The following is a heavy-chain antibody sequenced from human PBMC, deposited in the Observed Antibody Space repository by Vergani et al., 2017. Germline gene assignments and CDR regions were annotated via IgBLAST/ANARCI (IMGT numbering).Heavy chain of an antibody. CDR3: ARGLYGGNDGSFDL. CDR1: GYSFTSYW. CDR2: SDPSDSYI. Sequence: EVQLVQSGAEVKKPGESLTISCKGSGYSFTSYWITWVRQMPGKGLEGMGRSDPSDSYINYSPSFQGHVTISTDKSIRTAYLQWSSLKAADTAMYYCARGLYGGNDGSFDLWGRGTLVTVAS. J-gene: IGHJ2*01. D-gene: IGHD4-23*01. V-gene: IGHV5-10-1*03.